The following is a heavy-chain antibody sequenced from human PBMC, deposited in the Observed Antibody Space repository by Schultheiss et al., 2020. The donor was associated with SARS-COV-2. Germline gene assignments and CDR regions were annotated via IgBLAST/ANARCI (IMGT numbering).Heavy chain of an antibody. V-gene: IGHV4-59*01. J-gene: IGHJ4*02. CDR1: GGSISSYY. CDR2: IYYSGST. CDR3: AYISSARDFDH. D-gene: IGHD2-15*01. Sequence: SQTLSLTCTVSGGSISSYYWSWIRQPPGKGLEWIGYIYYSGSTNYNPSLKSRVTISVDTSKNQFFLNLRSVTAADTAIYYCAYISSARDFDHWGRGTLVTVSS.